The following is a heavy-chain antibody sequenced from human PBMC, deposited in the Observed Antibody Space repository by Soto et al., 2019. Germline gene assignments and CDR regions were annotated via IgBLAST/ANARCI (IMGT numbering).Heavy chain of an antibody. J-gene: IGHJ6*03. CDR1: GFTFSSYS. V-gene: IGHV3-21*01. D-gene: IGHD3-10*01. CDR2: ISSSSSYI. Sequence: PGGSLRLSCSASGFTFSSYSMNWVRQAPGKGLEWVSSISSSSSYIYYADSVKGRFTISRDNAKNSLSLQMNSLRAEDTAVYYCARVPTSLLWFGGKDYYYYYMDVWGKGTTVTVSS. CDR3: ARVPTSLLWFGGKDYYYYYMDV.